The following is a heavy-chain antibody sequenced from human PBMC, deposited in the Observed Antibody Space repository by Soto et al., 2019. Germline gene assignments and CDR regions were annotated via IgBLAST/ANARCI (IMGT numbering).Heavy chain of an antibody. CDR3: AKDSGYNYGYFRWFDP. CDR2: IFYSGST. CDR1: GGSLSSYY. D-gene: IGHD5-18*01. Sequence: SENLSLTCTVSGGSLSSYYLSWIRQPPGRGLEWIGHIFYSGSTNYNPALKSRVTISVDTSKSQFSLKLSSVTAADTAVYYCAKDSGYNYGYFRWFDPWGQGTLVT. V-gene: IGHV4-59*01. J-gene: IGHJ5*02.